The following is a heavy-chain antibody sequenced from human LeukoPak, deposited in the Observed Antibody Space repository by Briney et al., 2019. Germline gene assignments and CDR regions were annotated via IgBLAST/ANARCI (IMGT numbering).Heavy chain of an antibody. Sequence: SGGSLRLSFAASGFTFSSYSMNWVRQAPGKGLEWLSYISYNSGTISYADSVKGRFTVSRDDAANSLYLQMTSLRVEDTAVYYCARGRLGGHFNWMPSPPDYWGQGTLVTVSS. CDR3: ARGRLGGHFNWMPSPPDY. D-gene: IGHD3-9*01. CDR1: GFTFSSYS. J-gene: IGHJ4*02. CDR2: ISYNSGTI. V-gene: IGHV3-48*04.